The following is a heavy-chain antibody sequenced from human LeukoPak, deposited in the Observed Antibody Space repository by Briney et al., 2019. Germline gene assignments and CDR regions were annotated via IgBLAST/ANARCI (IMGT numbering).Heavy chain of an antibody. CDR3: ARHWLIDPFDI. D-gene: IGHD6-19*01. V-gene: IGHV4-59*08. Sequence: SETLSLTCTVSGGSISSYYWSWIRQPPGKGLEWIGYVYYSGSTNYNPSLKSRVTMSVDTYKNQFSLKLSSVTAADTAVYYCARHWLIDPFDIWGQGTMVTVSS. CDR1: GGSISSYY. CDR2: VYYSGST. J-gene: IGHJ3*02.